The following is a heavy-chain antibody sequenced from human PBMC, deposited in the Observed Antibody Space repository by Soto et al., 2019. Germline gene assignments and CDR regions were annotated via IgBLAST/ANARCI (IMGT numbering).Heavy chain of an antibody. Sequence: EVQLVDSRGGLVKPGGSLRLSCAASGLTFSSYTMNWVRQAPGKGLEWVSSVSSSSTYIYYADSVKGRFTISRDNAKNSLYLQMNSLRAEDTAIYYCARGSHSTTWYGGQFDYWGQGTLVTVSS. D-gene: IGHD6-13*01. V-gene: IGHV3-21*01. J-gene: IGHJ4*02. CDR3: ARGSHSTTWYGGQFDY. CDR1: GLTFSSYT. CDR2: VSSSSTYI.